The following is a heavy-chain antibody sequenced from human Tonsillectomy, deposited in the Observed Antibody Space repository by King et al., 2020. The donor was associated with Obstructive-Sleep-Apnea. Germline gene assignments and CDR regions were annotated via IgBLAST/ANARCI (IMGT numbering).Heavy chain of an antibody. D-gene: IGHD6-19*01. CDR2: ISSSGRTI. V-gene: IGHV3-11*01. CDR1: GFTFRNYY. Sequence: VQLVESGGGLVKPGGSLRLSCAASGFTFRNYYMNWIRQAPGKGLEWGSYISSSGRTIYYAESVKGRFTISRDNAKNSLDLQMNSLRAEDTAVYYCARDKWLGDYWGQGTLVTVSS. J-gene: IGHJ4*02. CDR3: ARDKWLGDY.